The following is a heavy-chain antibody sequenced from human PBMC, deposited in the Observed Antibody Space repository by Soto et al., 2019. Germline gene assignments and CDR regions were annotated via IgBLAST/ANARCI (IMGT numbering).Heavy chain of an antibody. D-gene: IGHD2-2*02. CDR2: IIPIFGTA. CDR3: AYTQLGYCSSTSCYMPSSSSPWDYYYGMDV. Sequence: ASVKVSGKASGGTFSSYAISWVRQAPGQGLEWMGGIIPIFGTANYAQKFQGRVTITADESTSTAYMELSSLRSEDTAVYYCAYTQLGYCSSTSCYMPSSSSPWDYYYGMDVWGQGTTVTVSS. CDR1: GGTFSSYA. J-gene: IGHJ6*02. V-gene: IGHV1-69*13.